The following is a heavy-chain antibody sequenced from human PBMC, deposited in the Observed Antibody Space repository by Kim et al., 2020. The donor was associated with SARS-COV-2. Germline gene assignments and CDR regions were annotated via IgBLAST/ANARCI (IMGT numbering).Heavy chain of an antibody. J-gene: IGHJ6*02. V-gene: IGHV3-21*01. CDR1: GFTFSSYS. CDR2: ISSSSSYI. Sequence: GGSLRLSCAASGFTFSSYSMNWVRQAPGKGLEWVSSISSSSSYIYYADSVKGRFTISRDNAKNSLYLQMNSLRAEDTAVYYCARGGEWLRDYYYYYGMDVWGQGTTVTVSS. D-gene: IGHD5-12*01. CDR3: ARGGEWLRDYYYYYGMDV.